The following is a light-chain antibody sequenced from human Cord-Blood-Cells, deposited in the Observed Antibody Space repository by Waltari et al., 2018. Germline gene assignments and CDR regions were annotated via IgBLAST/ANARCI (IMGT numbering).Light chain of an antibody. V-gene: IGKV4-1*01. CDR1: QSVLYSSNNKNY. J-gene: IGKJ5*01. CDR3: QQYYSTPT. Sequence: DIVMTQSPDSLAVSLGERATINCKSSQSVLYSSNNKNYLAWYQQKPGQPPKLLIYWASTRESGVHDRFSGSGSGTDFTLTISSLQAEDVAVYYSQQYYSTPTFGQGTRLEIK. CDR2: WAS.